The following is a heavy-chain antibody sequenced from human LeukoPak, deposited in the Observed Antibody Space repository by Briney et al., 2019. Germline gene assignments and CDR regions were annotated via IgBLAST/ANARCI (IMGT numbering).Heavy chain of an antibody. CDR2: INPHSDDR. J-gene: IGHJ4*02. V-gene: IGHV1-2*02. Sequence: ASVKVSCKASGYTFTGYYIHWVRQAPGQGLEWMGWINPHSDDRNYAQRFQGRVTMTRDTSISTVYIELSGLTSDDTAVYYCVRDGPCSSTSCQNFDSWGQGALVTVSS. CDR1: GYTFTGYY. CDR3: VRDGPCSSTSCQNFDS. D-gene: IGHD2-2*01.